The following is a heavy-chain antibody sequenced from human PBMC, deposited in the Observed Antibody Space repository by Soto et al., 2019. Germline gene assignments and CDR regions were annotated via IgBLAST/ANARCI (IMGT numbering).Heavy chain of an antibody. D-gene: IGHD6-19*01. CDR2: IWYDGSNK. Sequence: QVQLVESGGGVVQPGRSLRLSCAASGFTFSSYGMHWVRQAPGKGLEWVAVIWYDGSNKYYADSVKGRFTISRDNSKNTLYLQRNSLRAEDTAVYYCARDGGAGTVAGTPLGWYFDYWGKGNLVTVSS. V-gene: IGHV3-33*01. J-gene: IGHJ4*02. CDR1: GFTFSSYG. CDR3: ARDGGAGTVAGTPLGWYFDY.